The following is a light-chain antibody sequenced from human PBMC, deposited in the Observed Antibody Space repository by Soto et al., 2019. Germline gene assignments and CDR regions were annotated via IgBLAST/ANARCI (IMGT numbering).Light chain of an antibody. V-gene: IGLV1-40*01. CDR3: QSYDSSLSGYV. Sequence: QAVLTQPPSVSGAPGQRVTISCTGSSSNIGAGYDLHWYQQVPGTAPKLLIYDDNNRPSGVPDRFPGSKSGTSASLAITGLQAEDEADYYCQSYDSSLSGYVFGTGTKLTVL. CDR2: DDN. J-gene: IGLJ1*01. CDR1: SSNIGAGYD.